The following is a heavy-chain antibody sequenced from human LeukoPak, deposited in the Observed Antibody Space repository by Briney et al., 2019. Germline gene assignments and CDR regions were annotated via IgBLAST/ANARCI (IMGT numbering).Heavy chain of an antibody. D-gene: IGHD6-25*01. J-gene: IGHJ4*02. Sequence: GGSLRLSCAASGFTFSSYWMHWVRQAPGKGLVWVSRINSDGSSTNYADSVKGRFTISRDNSNNILYLQMNSLGAEDTALYYCAKVYSSDYYFDYWGQGTLVTVSS. CDR2: INSDGSST. V-gene: IGHV3-74*01. CDR1: GFTFSSYW. CDR3: AKVYSSDYYFDY.